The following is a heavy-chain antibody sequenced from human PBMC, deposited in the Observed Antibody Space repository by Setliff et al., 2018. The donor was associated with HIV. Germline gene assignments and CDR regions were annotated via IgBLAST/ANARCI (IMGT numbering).Heavy chain of an antibody. V-gene: IGHV1-69*13. D-gene: IGHD2-15*01. Sequence: ASVKVSCKASGGTFRSHEISWVRQAPGQGLEWMGGIVPILNTGNYAPKFQGRVTITADESTTTAYMELSSLRSEDTAVYFCASYCSGGSCHSAEYFQHWGQGTLVTVSS. CDR1: GGTFRSHE. CDR3: ASYCSGGSCHSAEYFQH. J-gene: IGHJ1*01. CDR2: IVPILNTG.